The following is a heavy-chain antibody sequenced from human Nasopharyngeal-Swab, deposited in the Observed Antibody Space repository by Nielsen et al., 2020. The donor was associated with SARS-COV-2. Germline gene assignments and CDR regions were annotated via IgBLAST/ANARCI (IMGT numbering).Heavy chain of an antibody. V-gene: IGHV3-21*01. CDR3: ARTDGYTLNNAFDI. CDR1: GFTFSNAW. D-gene: IGHD5-24*01. J-gene: IGHJ3*02. Sequence: GESLKISCAASGFTFSNAWMSWVRQAPGKGLEWVSSISSSSSYIYYGDSVKGRFTISRDNAKNSLYLQMNSLRAEDTAVYYCARTDGYTLNNAFDIWGQGTMVTVSS. CDR2: ISSSSSYI.